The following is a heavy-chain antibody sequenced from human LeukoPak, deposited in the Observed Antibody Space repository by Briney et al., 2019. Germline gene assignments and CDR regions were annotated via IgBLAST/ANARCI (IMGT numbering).Heavy chain of an antibody. CDR3: ASDSSGYYYYFDN. CDR1: GGSISSSNW. V-gene: IGHV4-4*02. CDR2: IYYTGST. D-gene: IGHD3-22*01. Sequence: SGTLSLTCAVSGGSISSSNWWSWVRQPPGKGLEWIGYIYYTGSTNYNPSLKSRVTISLDTSKNQFSLKLRSVTAADTAMYYCASDSSGYYYYFDNWGQGTLVTVSS. J-gene: IGHJ4*02.